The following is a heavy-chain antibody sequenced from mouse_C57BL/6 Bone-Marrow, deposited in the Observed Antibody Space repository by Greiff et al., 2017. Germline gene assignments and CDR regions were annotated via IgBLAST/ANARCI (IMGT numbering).Heavy chain of an antibody. CDR2: ISSGGSYT. J-gene: IGHJ2*01. Sequence: EVKLMESGGDLVKPGGSLKLSCAASGFTFSSYGMSWVRQTPDKRLEWVATISSGGSYTYYPDSVKGRFTISRDNAKNTQYLQMSSLKSEDTAMYYCARPIITTVVEYFDYWGQGTTLTVSS. CDR3: ARPIITTVVEYFDY. CDR1: GFTFSSYG. D-gene: IGHD1-1*01. V-gene: IGHV5-6*01.